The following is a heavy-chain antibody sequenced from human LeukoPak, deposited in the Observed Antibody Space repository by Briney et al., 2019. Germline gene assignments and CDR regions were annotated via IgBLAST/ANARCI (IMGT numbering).Heavy chain of an antibody. V-gene: IGHV1-8*01. CDR2: MNPNSGNT. Sequence: ASVKVSCKASGYTFTSYDINWVRQATGQGLEWMGWMNPNSGNTGYAQKFQGRVTMTRDTSTSTVYMELSSLRSEDTAVYYCARENGTDTAMGVWGQGTLVTVSS. D-gene: IGHD5-18*01. J-gene: IGHJ4*02. CDR1: GYTFTSYD. CDR3: ARENGTDTAMGV.